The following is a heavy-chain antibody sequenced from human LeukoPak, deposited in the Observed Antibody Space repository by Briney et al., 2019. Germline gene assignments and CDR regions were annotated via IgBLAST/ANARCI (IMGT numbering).Heavy chain of an antibody. CDR3: AKDLSSGWESYYFDY. V-gene: IGHV3-30*02. CDR2: IRYDGSNK. J-gene: IGHJ4*02. D-gene: IGHD6-19*01. CDR1: GFTFSSYG. Sequence: GGSLRLSCAASGFTFSSYGMHWVRRAPGKGLEWVAFIRYDGSNKYYADSVKGRFTISRDSSKNTLYLQMNSLRAEDTAVYYCAKDLSSGWESYYFDYWGQGTLVTVSS.